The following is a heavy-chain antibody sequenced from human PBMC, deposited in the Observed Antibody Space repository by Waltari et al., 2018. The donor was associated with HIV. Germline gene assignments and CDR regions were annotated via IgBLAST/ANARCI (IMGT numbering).Heavy chain of an antibody. V-gene: IGHV3-7*01. Sequence: VQRGESGGGLVQRWGSLQTSCAVSGFTLSKYWMTWARQAPGKGVGGVANIKQDESEKYYVDSLKGRFTISRDNAKNLLFLQMNSLRVEDTAVYYCAREALYDSSGYYFDYWGQGTLVTVSS. CDR2: IKQDESEK. J-gene: IGHJ4*02. CDR1: GFTLSKYW. D-gene: IGHD3-22*01. CDR3: AREALYDSSGYYFDY.